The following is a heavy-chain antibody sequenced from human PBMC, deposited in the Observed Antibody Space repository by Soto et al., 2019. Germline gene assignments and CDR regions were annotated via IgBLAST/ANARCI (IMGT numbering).Heavy chain of an antibody. CDR2: ISEGGSTI. J-gene: IGHJ6*02. D-gene: IGHD2-15*01. CDR1: GFIFSSFE. V-gene: IGHV3-48*03. CDR3: ARDSGLIRENYGMDV. Sequence: GGSLRLSCAVSGFIFSSFEMNWVRQAPGKGLEWVSYISEGGSTIYYADSVKGRFTISRDNARNSLYLQMSSLRAEDTAVYYCARDSGLIRENYGMDVWGQGTTVTVSS.